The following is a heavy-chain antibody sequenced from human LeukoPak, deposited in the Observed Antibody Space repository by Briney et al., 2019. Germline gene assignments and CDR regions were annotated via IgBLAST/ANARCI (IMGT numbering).Heavy chain of an antibody. J-gene: IGHJ6*02. CDR3: AREWGMVWFGELLYNPAYYYYGMDV. CDR1: GFTFSSYA. Sequence: GGSLRLSCAASGFTFSSYAMHWVRQAPGKGLEWVAVISYDGSNKYYADSVKGRFTISRDNSKNTLYLQMNSLRAEDTAVYYCAREWGMVWFGELLYNPAYYYYGMDVWGQGTTVTVSS. V-gene: IGHV3-30-3*01. CDR2: ISYDGSNK. D-gene: IGHD3-10*01.